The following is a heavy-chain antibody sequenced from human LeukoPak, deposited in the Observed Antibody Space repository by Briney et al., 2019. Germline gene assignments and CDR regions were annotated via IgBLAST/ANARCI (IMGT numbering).Heavy chain of an antibody. V-gene: IGHV4-4*09. CDR2: IYTSGST. D-gene: IGHD2-8*01. CDR3: PRGGGWGCTNGVCYSGYFDY. J-gene: IGHJ4*02. CDR1: GASISSYY. Sequence: SETLSLTCTVSGASISSYYWSWLRKPPGKGLEWIGYIYTSGSTNYNPSLTSRVTISVDTSNNQFSLKLTSVTAADAAGYYCPRGGGWGCTNGVCYSGYFDYWGQGTLVTVSS.